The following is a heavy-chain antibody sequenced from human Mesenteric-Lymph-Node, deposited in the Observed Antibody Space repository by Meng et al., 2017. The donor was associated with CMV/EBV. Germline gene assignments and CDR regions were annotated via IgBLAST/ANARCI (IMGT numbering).Heavy chain of an antibody. CDR3: ARDQEYDGRFFDY. CDR1: GYSCTGHY. J-gene: IGHJ4*02. V-gene: IGHV1-2*02. D-gene: IGHD3-3*01. Sequence: KPSGYSCTGHYIHWVRQAPGQGLEYMGWILPNSGDTNYAQNFRGRVTMTRDTSIGTAYMELSRLTSDDTAIYYCARDQEYDGRFFDYWGQGTLVTVSS. CDR2: ILPNSGDT.